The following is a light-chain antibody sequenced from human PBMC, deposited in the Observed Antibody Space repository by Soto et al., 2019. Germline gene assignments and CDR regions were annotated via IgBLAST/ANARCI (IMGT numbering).Light chain of an antibody. CDR3: QQRSNWIT. V-gene: IGKV3-11*01. J-gene: IGKJ5*01. Sequence: MGLAHAAAPMSMSPGERATLSCRASQSVSSYLAWYQQKPGQAPRLLIYDASNRATGIPARFSGSGSGTDFTLTISSLEPEDFAVYSCQQRSNWITLGQGTRLEIK. CDR2: DAS. CDR1: QSVSSY.